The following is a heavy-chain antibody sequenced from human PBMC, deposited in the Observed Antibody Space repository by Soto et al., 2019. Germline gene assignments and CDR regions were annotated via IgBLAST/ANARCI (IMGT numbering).Heavy chain of an antibody. V-gene: IGHV3-23*01. Sequence: GGSLRLSCAASGLTLSNYAISWFRQAPGKGLEWVSSISASAFTTYYADSVKGRFTISRDNSNNKVYLQMDSLRAEDTAVYYCAGITMVRGVQTGVNWFDPWGQGTLVTVSS. CDR2: ISASAFTT. D-gene: IGHD3-10*01. J-gene: IGHJ5*02. CDR3: AGITMVRGVQTGVNWFDP. CDR1: GLTLSNYA.